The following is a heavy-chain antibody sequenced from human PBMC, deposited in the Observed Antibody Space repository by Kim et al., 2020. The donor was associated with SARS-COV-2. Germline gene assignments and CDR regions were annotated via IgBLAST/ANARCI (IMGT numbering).Heavy chain of an antibody. D-gene: IGHD3-9*01. Sequence: GGSLRLSCAASGFTFSSYAMSWVRQAPGKGLEWVSAISGSGGSTYYADSVKGRFTISRDNSKNTLYLQMNSLRAEDTAVYYCAKRGVDDILTGYSYDAFDIWGQGTMVTVSS. CDR3: AKRGVDDILTGYSYDAFDI. V-gene: IGHV3-23*01. CDR1: GFTFSSYA. J-gene: IGHJ3*02. CDR2: ISGSGGST.